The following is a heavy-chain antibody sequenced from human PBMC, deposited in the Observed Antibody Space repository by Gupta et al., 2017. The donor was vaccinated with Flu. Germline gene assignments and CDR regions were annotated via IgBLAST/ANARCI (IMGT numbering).Heavy chain of an antibody. J-gene: IGHJ6*02. D-gene: IGHD2-15*01. CDR3: ARLAGYCSGGSCHGHYAMDV. CDR2: FYYRGST. V-gene: IGHV4-39*01. Sequence: QLQLQESGPGLATPSETLSLPCSVSDGSARSTTYSWGWLRQPPGKGLEWIGTFYYRGSTYYNLSLQSRVTISVDTSKSQFSRRLSSVTAADTAVYYCARLAGYCSGGSCHGHYAMDVWGQGTTVTVSS. CDR1: DGSARSTTYS.